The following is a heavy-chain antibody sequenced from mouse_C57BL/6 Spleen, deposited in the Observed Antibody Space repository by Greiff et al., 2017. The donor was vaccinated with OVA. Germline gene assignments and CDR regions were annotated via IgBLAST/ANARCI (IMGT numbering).Heavy chain of an antibody. D-gene: IGHD1-1*02. Sequence: EVKVVESGGGLVKPGGSLKLSCAASGFTFSDYGMHWVRQAPEKGLEWVATISSGGSYTYYPDSVKGRFTISRDNAKNTLYLQMSSLKSEDTAMYYCARHEGGYFDYWGQGTTLTVSS. CDR2: ISSGGSYT. CDR3: ARHEGGYFDY. CDR1: GFTFSDYG. V-gene: IGHV5-6*03. J-gene: IGHJ2*01.